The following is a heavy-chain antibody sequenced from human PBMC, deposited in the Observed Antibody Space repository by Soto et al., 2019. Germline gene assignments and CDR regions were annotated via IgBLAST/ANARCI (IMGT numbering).Heavy chain of an antibody. D-gene: IGHD5-18*01. CDR3: ARGGNTAMVSSGDSPYNWFDP. CDR2: ISAYNGNT. CDR1: GYTFTSYG. V-gene: IGHV1-18*01. J-gene: IGHJ5*02. Sequence: ASVKVSCKASGYTFTSYGISWVRQAPGQGLEWMGWISAYNGNTNYAQKLQGRVTMTTDTSTSTAYMELRSLRSDDTAVYYCARGGNTAMVSSGDSPYNWFDPWGKGTLVTVSS.